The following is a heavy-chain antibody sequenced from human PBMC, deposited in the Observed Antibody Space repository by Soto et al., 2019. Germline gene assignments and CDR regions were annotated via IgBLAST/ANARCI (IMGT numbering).Heavy chain of an antibody. CDR2: IYYTGST. D-gene: IGHD2-15*01. CDR3: ATGGASSKPFDY. CDR1: GGSISSYY. Sequence: QVQLQESGPGLVKPSETLSLTCTVSGGSISSYYWSWIRQPPGKGLGWIGYIYYTGSTLYNPSLRSRVTVSLDTSKSQFSLKLTSVPAADTAVYYCATGGASSKPFDYWGQGALVTVSS. J-gene: IGHJ4*02. V-gene: IGHV4-59*01.